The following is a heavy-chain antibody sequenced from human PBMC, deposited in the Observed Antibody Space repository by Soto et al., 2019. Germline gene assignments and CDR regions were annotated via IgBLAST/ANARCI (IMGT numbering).Heavy chain of an antibody. CDR1: GGSFSGYY. D-gene: IGHD2-2*01. CDR2: INHSGST. J-gene: IGHJ5*02. Sequence: QVQLQQWGAGLLKPSETLSLTCAVYGGSFSGYYWSWIRQPPGKGLEWIGEINHSGSTNYNPSLKSRVTLSVDTSKNQFSLKLSSVTAADTAVYYCARRGYCSSTSCYVRVGPGWFDPWGQGTLVTVSS. V-gene: IGHV4-34*01. CDR3: ARRGYCSSTSCYVRVGPGWFDP.